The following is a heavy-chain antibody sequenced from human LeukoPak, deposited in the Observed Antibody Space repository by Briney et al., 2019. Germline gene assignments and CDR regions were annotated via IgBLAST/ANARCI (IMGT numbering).Heavy chain of an antibody. J-gene: IGHJ6*02. D-gene: IGHD3-16*01. CDR1: GFTFRNYG. CDR2: ISYDGGHQ. Sequence: GGSLRLSCEASGFTFRNYGVHWVRQAPGKGLEWVAVISYDGGHQYSADSVKGRFTLSSDNSKNTVYLQLNSLRAEDTAVYYCAKDRRMMSAYYGMDVWGQGTPVTVSS. CDR3: AKDRRMMSAYYGMDV. V-gene: IGHV3-30*18.